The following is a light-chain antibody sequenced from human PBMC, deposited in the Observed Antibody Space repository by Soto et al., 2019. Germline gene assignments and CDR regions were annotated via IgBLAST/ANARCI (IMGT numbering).Light chain of an antibody. V-gene: IGLV1-47*02. Sequence: QSVLTQPPSASRTPGQRVTISCSGSSSNIGSNYVYWYQQLPGTAPKLLIYSNNQRPSGVPDRFSGSKSGTSASLAISGLRSEDEADYYCAAWDDSLSVHYVFGTGTKVTVL. CDR1: SSNIGSNY. J-gene: IGLJ1*01. CDR3: AAWDDSLSVHYV. CDR2: SNN.